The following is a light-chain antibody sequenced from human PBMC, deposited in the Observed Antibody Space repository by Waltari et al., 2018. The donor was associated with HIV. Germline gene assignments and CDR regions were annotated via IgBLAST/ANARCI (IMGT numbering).Light chain of an antibody. V-gene: IGLV1-40*01. CDR3: QSYDSTGV. Sequence: QSVLTQPPSVSGAPGPGVPIPFTGSTPTIGAGYDVHWYQQHPGTAPELLIYGNSNRPSGVPDRFSGSKSGTSASLAITGLQAEDEADYYCQSYDSTGVFGGGTKLTVL. CDR2: GNS. CDR1: TPTIGAGYD. J-gene: IGLJ3*02.